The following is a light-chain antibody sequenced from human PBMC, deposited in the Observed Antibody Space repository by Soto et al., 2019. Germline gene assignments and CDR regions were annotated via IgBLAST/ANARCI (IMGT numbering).Light chain of an antibody. CDR1: QTVSSNY. CDR3: QLYGTSPKP. V-gene: IGKV3-20*01. CDR2: AAS. Sequence: EIVLTQSPATLSLSLGERATLSCRASQTVSSNYLAWYQQKPGQAPRLLIYAASTRATGIPDRFSGSGSGTDFTLSISRLEPEDFAVYYCQLYGTSPKPFGQGTKVDI. J-gene: IGKJ1*01.